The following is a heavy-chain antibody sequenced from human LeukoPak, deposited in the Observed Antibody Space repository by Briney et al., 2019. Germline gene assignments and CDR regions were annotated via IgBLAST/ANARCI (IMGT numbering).Heavy chain of an antibody. D-gene: IGHD4-17*01. CDR2: ISGSGGST. CDR1: GLTFSNYG. CDR3: VKRRGDIGSPDY. V-gene: IGHV3-23*01. J-gene: IGHJ4*02. Sequence: GGSLRLSCVASGLTFSNYGISWVRQAPGKGLEWVSAISGSGGSTYYADSVKGRFTISRDNSKNSLYLQMNSLRAEDTAVYYCVKRRGDIGSPDYWGQGTLVTVSS.